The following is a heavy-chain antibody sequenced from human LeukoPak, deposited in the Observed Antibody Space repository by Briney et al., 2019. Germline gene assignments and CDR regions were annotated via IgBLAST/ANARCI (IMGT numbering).Heavy chain of an antibody. CDR1: GFTFSGSA. D-gene: IGHD3-10*01. Sequence: GGSLRLSCAASGFTFSGSAMHWVRQASGKGLEWVGRIRSKANSYATAYAASVKGRFTISTDDSKNTAYLQMNSLKTEDTGVYYCTRDYYGSGTNFDYWGQGTLVTVSS. V-gene: IGHV3-73*01. CDR2: IRSKANSYAT. CDR3: TRDYYGSGTNFDY. J-gene: IGHJ4*02.